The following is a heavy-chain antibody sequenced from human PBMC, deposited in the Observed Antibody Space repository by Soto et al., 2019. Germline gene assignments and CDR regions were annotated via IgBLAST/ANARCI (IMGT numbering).Heavy chain of an antibody. CDR1: GFTFSSYD. CDR2: ISTAGNT. D-gene: IGHD6-13*01. CDR3: ARGPAAAAGTAYYGMDV. V-gene: IGHV3-13*01. J-gene: IGHJ6*02. Sequence: PGGSLRLSCAASGFTFSSYDMHWVRQGTGKGLEWVSGISTAGNTYYPGSVKGRFTISRENAKNSLYLQMSSLRAGDTAVYYCARGPAAAAGTAYYGMDVWGQGTTVTVSS.